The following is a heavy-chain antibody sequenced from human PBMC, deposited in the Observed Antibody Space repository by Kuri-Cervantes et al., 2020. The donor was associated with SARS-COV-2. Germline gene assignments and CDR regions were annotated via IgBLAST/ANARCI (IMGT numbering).Heavy chain of an antibody. Sequence: ASVKVSCKASGYTFTGYYMHWVRQAPGQGLEWMGWINPNSGGTNYAQKFQGRVTMTRDTSISTAYMELSRLRSDDTAGYYCARVGGRYSSSPSNWFDPWGQGTLVTVSS. CDR1: GYTFTGYY. V-gene: IGHV1-2*02. CDR2: INPNSGGT. CDR3: ARVGGRYSSSPSNWFDP. J-gene: IGHJ5*02. D-gene: IGHD6-6*01.